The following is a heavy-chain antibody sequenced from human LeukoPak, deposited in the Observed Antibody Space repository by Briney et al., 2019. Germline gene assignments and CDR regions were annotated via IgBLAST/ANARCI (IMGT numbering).Heavy chain of an antibody. V-gene: IGHV3-23*01. D-gene: IGHD3-16*01. CDR1: GFTFTSYS. CDR2: ISGGGGST. Sequence: GGSLRLSCAASGFTFTSYSMNWVRQAPGKGLEWVSTISGGGGSTYYADSVKGRFTISRDNSKNTLYLQVNSLRAEATAVYYCARGVKGDLTAFDCWGKRALVT. CDR3: ARGVKGDLTAFDC. J-gene: IGHJ4*02.